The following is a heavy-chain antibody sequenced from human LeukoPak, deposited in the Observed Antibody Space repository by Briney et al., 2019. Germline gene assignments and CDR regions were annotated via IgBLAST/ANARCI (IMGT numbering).Heavy chain of an antibody. J-gene: IGHJ5*02. CDR3: ARVHAPKETTLDP. Sequence: SVKVSCKASGGTFSSYAISWVRQAPGQGLEWMGRIIPILGIANYAQKFQGRVTITADKSTSTAYMELSSLRSEDTAVYYCARVHAPKETTLDPWGQGALVTVSS. D-gene: IGHD4-11*01. CDR2: IIPILGIA. V-gene: IGHV1-69*04. CDR1: GGTFSSYA.